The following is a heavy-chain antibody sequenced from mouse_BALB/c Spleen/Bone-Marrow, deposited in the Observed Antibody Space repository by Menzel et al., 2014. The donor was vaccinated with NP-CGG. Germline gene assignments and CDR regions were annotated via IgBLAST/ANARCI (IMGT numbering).Heavy chain of an antibody. CDR1: GFTFXNYW. CDR3: TRGIYYGNFYAMDY. J-gene: IGHJ4*01. D-gene: IGHD2-1*01. V-gene: IGHV6-6*02. Sequence: EVKLVESGGGLVQPGGSMKLSCVASGFTFXNYWVNWVRQSPEKGLEWVAEIRLKSNNYATHYAESVKGRFTISRDDSKSSVYLQMNNLRAEDTGIYYCTRGIYYGNFYAMDYWGQGTSVTVSS. CDR2: IRLKSNNYAT.